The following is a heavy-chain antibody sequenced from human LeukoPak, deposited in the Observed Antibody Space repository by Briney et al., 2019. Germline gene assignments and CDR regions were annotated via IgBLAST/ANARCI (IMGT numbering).Heavy chain of an antibody. CDR1: GFTFADYG. Sequence: GGSLRLSCPASGFTFADYGMSWVRQAPGKGLEWVSGIDWNGGSTGYEDSVKGRFTISRDNAKNSLYLQMNSLRAEDTALYYCASSYDSSGYLFDYWGQGTLVTVSS. J-gene: IGHJ4*02. V-gene: IGHV3-20*04. D-gene: IGHD3-22*01. CDR3: ASSYDSSGYLFDY. CDR2: IDWNGGST.